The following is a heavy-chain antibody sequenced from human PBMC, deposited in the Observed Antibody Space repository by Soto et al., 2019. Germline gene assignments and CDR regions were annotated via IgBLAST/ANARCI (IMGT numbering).Heavy chain of an antibody. CDR2: ILHDGSNK. V-gene: IGHV3-30*03. CDR3: ARDRDSSGYSLDS. Sequence: QVQLVESGGGVVQPGRSLRLSCAASGFTFSHYGMHWVRQAPGKGLEWVAVILHDGSNKYYGDSVKGRFTVSRDNSNNTLYLQMNSMRVEDTAVYYWARDRDSSGYSLDSWGQGTLVTVSS. CDR1: GFTFSHYG. J-gene: IGHJ4*02. D-gene: IGHD3-22*01.